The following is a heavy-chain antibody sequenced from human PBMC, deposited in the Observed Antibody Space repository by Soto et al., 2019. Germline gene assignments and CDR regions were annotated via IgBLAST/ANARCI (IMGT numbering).Heavy chain of an antibody. Sequence: QVQLVQSGAEVKKPGSSVKVSCKASGGTFSSYAISWVRQAPGQGLEWMGGIIPIFGTANYAQKLQGRVTITGDESTRTALMVLSSRRSEDTAVYYWAGGGGIVVVPAAMMRGAFDYWGQGTLVTVSS. V-gene: IGHV1-69*01. CDR2: IIPIFGTA. CDR3: AGGGGIVVVPAAMMRGAFDY. J-gene: IGHJ4*02. D-gene: IGHD2-2*01. CDR1: GGTFSSYA.